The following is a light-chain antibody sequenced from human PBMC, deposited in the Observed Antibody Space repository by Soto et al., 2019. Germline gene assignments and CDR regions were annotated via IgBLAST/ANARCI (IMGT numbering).Light chain of an antibody. J-gene: IGLJ1*01. Sequence: ALTQPASVSGSRGQSITISCTGTSSDIGAYNYVSWYQQHPGKAPKLMIYEVTNRPSGVSNRFSGSKSGNTASLTISGLQAEDEADYYCSSYTTGTPYVFGTGKKVNV. CDR2: EVT. CDR3: SSYTTGTPYV. V-gene: IGLV2-14*01. CDR1: SSDIGAYNY.